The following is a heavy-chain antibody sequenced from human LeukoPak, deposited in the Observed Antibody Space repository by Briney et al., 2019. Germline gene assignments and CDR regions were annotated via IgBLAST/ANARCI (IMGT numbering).Heavy chain of an antibody. CDR2: IYPGDSDT. CDR1: GYSFTSYW. CDR3: ARQGPDYYDSSGYYSPGDY. J-gene: IGHJ4*02. Sequence: GESLKISCKGSGYSFTSYWIGWVRQMPGKGLEWMGIIYPGDSDTRYSPSFQGQVTISADKSTSTAYLQWSSLKASDTAMYFCARQGPDYYDSSGYYSPGDYWGQGTLVTVSS. V-gene: IGHV5-51*01. D-gene: IGHD3-22*01.